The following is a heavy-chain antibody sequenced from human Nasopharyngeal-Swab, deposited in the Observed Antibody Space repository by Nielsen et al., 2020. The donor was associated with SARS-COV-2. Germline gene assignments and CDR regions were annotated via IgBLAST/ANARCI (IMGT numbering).Heavy chain of an antibody. Sequence: SETLSLTCTVSGGSISSSSYYWGWIRQPPGKGLEWIGSIYYSGSTYYNPSLKSRVTISVDTSKNQFSLKLSSVTAADTAVYYCATYGYGSYYYYYMDVWGKRTTVTVSS. CDR2: IYYSGST. J-gene: IGHJ6*03. V-gene: IGHV4-39*01. CDR1: GGSISSSSYY. D-gene: IGHD5-18*01. CDR3: ATYGYGSYYYYYMDV.